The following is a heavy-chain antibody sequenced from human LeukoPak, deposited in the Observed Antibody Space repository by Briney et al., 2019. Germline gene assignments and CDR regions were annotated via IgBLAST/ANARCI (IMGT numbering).Heavy chain of an antibody. J-gene: IGHJ4*02. CDR1: GFTFSIHS. V-gene: IGHV3-21*01. CDR2: ISRSSSYI. Sequence: GGSLRLSCAASGFTFSIHSMSWVRQAPGKGLEWVSSISRSSSYIYYADSVKGRFTISRDNAKNSLYLQMNSLRAEDTAVYYCARAASDSSSYVFEYWGQGTLVTVSS. D-gene: IGHD3-22*01. CDR3: ARAASDSSSYVFEY.